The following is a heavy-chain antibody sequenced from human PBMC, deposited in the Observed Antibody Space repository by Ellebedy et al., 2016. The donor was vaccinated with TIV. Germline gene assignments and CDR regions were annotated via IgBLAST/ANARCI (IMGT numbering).Heavy chain of an antibody. CDR1: RGTFSSYA. V-gene: IGHV1-69*13. J-gene: IGHJ3*02. CDR2: IIPIFGTA. D-gene: IGHD3-3*01. CDR3: AGCTIFGVDIEFDI. Sequence: SVKVSXKASRGTFSSYAISWVRQAPGQGLEWMGGIIPIFGTANYAQKFQGRVTITADESTSTAYMELSSLRSEDTAVYYCAGCTIFGVDIEFDIWGQGTMVTVSS.